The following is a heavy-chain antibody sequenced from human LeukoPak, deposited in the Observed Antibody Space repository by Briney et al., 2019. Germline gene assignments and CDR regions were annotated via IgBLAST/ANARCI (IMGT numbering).Heavy chain of an antibody. D-gene: IGHD1-26*01. Sequence: ASVKVSFKASGYTFTSYYMHWVRQAPRQGLEWMGIINPSGGSTSYAQKFQGRVTMTRDTSTSTVYMELSSLRSEDTAVYYCASTVGGANYYGMDVWGQGTTVTVSS. V-gene: IGHV1-46*01. CDR2: INPSGGST. J-gene: IGHJ6*02. CDR1: GYTFTSYY. CDR3: ASTVGGANYYGMDV.